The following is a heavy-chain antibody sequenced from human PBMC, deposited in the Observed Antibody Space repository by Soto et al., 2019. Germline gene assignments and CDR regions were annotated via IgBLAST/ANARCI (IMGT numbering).Heavy chain of an antibody. CDR3: ARGATARTNYYYGLDA. J-gene: IGHJ6*02. CDR2: TYYRSQWFN. D-gene: IGHD1-1*01. Sequence: SQTLSLTCAISGDSVSSNSAAWNWIRQPPSRGLEWLGRTYYRSQWFNDYAVSVKSRITLXXDXXXXXFSLQXXSVXPEDTAVYYCARGATARTNYYYGLDAWGQGTTVT. V-gene: IGHV6-1*01. CDR1: GDSVSSNSAA.